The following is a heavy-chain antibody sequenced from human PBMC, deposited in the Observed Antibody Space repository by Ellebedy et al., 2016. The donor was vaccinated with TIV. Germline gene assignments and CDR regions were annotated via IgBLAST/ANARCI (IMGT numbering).Heavy chain of an antibody. CDR3: ARRRSSGWGYYYYGMDV. V-gene: IGHV4-39*07. Sequence: SETLSLTCTVSGGSISSSSYYWGWIRQPPGKGLEWIGSIYYSGSTYYNPSLKSRVTISVDTSKNQFSLKLSSVTAADTVVYYCARRRSSGWGYYYYGMDVWGQGTTVTVSS. D-gene: IGHD6-19*01. CDR1: GGSISSSSYY. CDR2: IYYSGST. J-gene: IGHJ6*02.